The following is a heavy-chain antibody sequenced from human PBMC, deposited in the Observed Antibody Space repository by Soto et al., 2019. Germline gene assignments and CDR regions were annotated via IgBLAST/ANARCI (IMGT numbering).Heavy chain of an antibody. CDR2: IGTAGDT. D-gene: IGHD6-6*01. CDR3: ARGRSIAARRRGGFDY. J-gene: IGHJ4*02. Sequence: GSLILSCAASGFTFSSYDMHWVRQATGKGLEWVSAIGTAGDTYYPGSVKGRFTISRENAKNSLYLQMNSLRAGDTAVYYCARGRSIAARRRGGFDYWGQGTLVTVSS. CDR1: GFTFSSYD. V-gene: IGHV3-13*01.